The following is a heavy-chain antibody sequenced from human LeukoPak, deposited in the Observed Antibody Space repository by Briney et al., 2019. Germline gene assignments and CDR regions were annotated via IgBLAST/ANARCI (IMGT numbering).Heavy chain of an antibody. CDR1: GFTFSAYA. D-gene: IGHD3-10*02. V-gene: IGHV3-23*01. CDR2: IGSDNKP. CDR3: ARDLEYYVAMDG. Sequence: GGSLRLACEASGFTFSAYAMTWVRQAPGKGLEWVSSIGSDNKPHYSESVKGRFAISRDNSKNILFLHLNSLRAEDTALYYCARDLEYYVAMDGWGQGTTVTVSS. J-gene: IGHJ6*02.